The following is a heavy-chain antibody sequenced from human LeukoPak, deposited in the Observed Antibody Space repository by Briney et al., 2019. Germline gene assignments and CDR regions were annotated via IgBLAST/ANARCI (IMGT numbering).Heavy chain of an antibody. CDR2: IFHNGNT. Sequence: SGTLSLTCTVSGYSISSDYYWGWIRQAPGKGLEWIGNIFHNGNTYYNPSLKSRVTMSIDTSKKQFSLKLRTATAADTAVYYCARIEDVTRGYNHAYYFDYWGQGTLVTVSS. D-gene: IGHD5-18*01. V-gene: IGHV4-38-2*02. J-gene: IGHJ4*02. CDR3: ARIEDVTRGYNHAYYFDY. CDR1: GYSISSDYY.